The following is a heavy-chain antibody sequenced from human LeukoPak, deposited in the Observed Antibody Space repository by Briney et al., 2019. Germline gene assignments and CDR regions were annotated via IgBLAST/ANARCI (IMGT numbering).Heavy chain of an antibody. Sequence: GGSLRLSCAASGFTVSSNYMSWVRQAPGKGLEWVSVIYSGGSTYYADSVKGRFTISRDNSKNTLYLQMNSLRAEDTAVYYCERRRADSGDAFDIWGQGTMVTVSS. J-gene: IGHJ3*02. D-gene: IGHD5-12*01. V-gene: IGHV3-66*01. CDR1: GFTVSSNY. CDR2: IYSGGST. CDR3: ERRRADSGDAFDI.